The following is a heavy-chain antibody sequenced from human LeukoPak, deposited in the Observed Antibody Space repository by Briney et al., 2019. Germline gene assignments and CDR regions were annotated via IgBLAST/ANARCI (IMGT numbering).Heavy chain of an antibody. CDR2: ISSSGSTI. V-gene: IGHV3-48*03. J-gene: IGHJ5*02. Sequence: GGSLRLSCAASGFTFSSYEMNWVRQAPGQGLEWVSYISSSGSTIYYADSVKGRFTISRDNAKNSLYLQMNSLRAEDTAVYYCARARSVVYAAGERFDPWGQGTLVTVSS. CDR1: GFTFSSYE. CDR3: ARARSVVYAAGERFDP. D-gene: IGHD2-8*02.